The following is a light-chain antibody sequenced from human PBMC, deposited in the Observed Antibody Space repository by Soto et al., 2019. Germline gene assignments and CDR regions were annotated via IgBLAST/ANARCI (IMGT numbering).Light chain of an antibody. CDR3: QSYDSSLSVYVV. J-gene: IGLJ2*01. Sequence: QAVVTQPPSVSGAPGQRVTISCTGSSSNIGAGYDVLWYQQLPGTAPKLLIYADNIRPSGVADRFSGSKSGTSASLAITGLQAEDEADYYCQSYDSSLSVYVVFGGGTKLTVL. CDR2: ADN. CDR1: SSNIGAGYD. V-gene: IGLV1-40*01.